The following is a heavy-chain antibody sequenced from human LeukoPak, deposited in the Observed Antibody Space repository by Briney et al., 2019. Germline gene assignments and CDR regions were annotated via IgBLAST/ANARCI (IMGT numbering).Heavy chain of an antibody. D-gene: IGHD3-22*01. CDR2: ISSSSSYI. CDR1: GFTFSSYS. Sequence: PGGSLRLSCAASGFTFSSYSMNWVRQAPGKGLEWVSFISSSSSYIYYADSVKGRFTISRDNAKNSLYLQMNSLRAEDTAVYYCARTWAAGYYDSSGYPNCFDYWGQGTLVTVSS. J-gene: IGHJ4*02. V-gene: IGHV3-21*01. CDR3: ARTWAAGYYDSSGYPNCFDY.